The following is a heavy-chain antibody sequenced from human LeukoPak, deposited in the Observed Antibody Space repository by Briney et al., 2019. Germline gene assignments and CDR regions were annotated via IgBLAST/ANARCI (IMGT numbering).Heavy chain of an antibody. CDR2: ISAYNGNT. CDR1: GYTFTSYG. J-gene: IGHJ4*02. D-gene: IGHD2-15*01. CDR3: ARDLDCSDGSCYSPNFDY. Sequence: GASVKVSCKASGYTFTSYGISWVRQAPRQGLEWMGWISAYNGNTNYAQKLQGRVTMTTDTSTSTAYMELRSLRSDDTAVYYCARDLDCSDGSCYSPNFDYWGQGTLVTVSS. V-gene: IGHV1-18*01.